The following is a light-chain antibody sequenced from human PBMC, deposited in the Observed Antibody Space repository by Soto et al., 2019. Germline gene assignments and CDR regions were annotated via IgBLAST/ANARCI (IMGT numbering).Light chain of an antibody. V-gene: IGLV2-14*01. Sequence: QSALTQPASVSGSPGQSITISCTGTSSDVGGYNYSSWYQQHPGKAPKLMIYDVSNRPSGVSNRFSGSKSGNTASLTISGLQAEDEADYYCSSYTSSSTLVVFGGGTQLTVL. CDR1: SSDVGGYNY. J-gene: IGLJ2*01. CDR3: SSYTSSSTLVV. CDR2: DVS.